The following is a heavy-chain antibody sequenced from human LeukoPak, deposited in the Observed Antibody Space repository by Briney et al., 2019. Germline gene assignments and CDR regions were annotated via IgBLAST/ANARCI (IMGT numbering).Heavy chain of an antibody. D-gene: IGHD6-13*01. J-gene: IGHJ4*02. CDR2: IYYSGST. CDR1: GGSISSSSYY. V-gene: IGHV4-39*01. Sequence: SETLSLTCTVSGGSISSSSYYWGWIRQPPGKGLEWIGSIYYSGSTYYNPSLKSRVTISVDTSKNQFSLKLSSVTAADTAVYYCARRPKGAAADTTLDYWGQGTLLTVSS. CDR3: ARRPKGAAADTTLDY.